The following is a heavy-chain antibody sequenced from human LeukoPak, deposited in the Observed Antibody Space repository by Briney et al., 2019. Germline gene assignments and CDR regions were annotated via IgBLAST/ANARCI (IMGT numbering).Heavy chain of an antibody. D-gene: IGHD3-10*01. CDR1: GFTFSSYS. CDR2: ISSSGSTI. Sequence: GGSLRLSCAASGFTFSSYSMDWVRQTPGKGLEWVSYISSSGSTIYYADSVKGRFTISRDNAKKSLYLQMNSLRAEDTAVYYCARGGGGYFGSGSFPLYFDYWGQGTLVTVSS. J-gene: IGHJ4*02. CDR3: ARGGGGYFGSGSFPLYFDY. V-gene: IGHV3-48*04.